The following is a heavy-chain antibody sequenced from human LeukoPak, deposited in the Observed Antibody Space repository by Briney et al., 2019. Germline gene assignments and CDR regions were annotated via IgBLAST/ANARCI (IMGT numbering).Heavy chain of an antibody. J-gene: IGHJ4*02. D-gene: IGHD3-22*01. V-gene: IGHV1-18*01. CDR1: GYTFSTYG. CDR3: ARGSSGSEFDY. CDR2: ISAYNGNT. Sequence: ASVEVSCKASGYTFSTYGISWVRQAPGQGLEWMGWISAYNGNTNYAQKLQGRVTMTTDTSTSTAYMELRGLRSDDTAVYYCARGSSGSEFDYWGQGTLVTVSS.